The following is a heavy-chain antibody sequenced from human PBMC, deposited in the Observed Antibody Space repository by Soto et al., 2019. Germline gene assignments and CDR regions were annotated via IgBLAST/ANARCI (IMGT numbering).Heavy chain of an antibody. D-gene: IGHD3-3*02. CDR3: ARDAQHLANYGMDV. J-gene: IGHJ6*02. Sequence: QVQLVESRGNVVQPGRSLRLSCAASGFSFSSHGMHWVRQAPGKGLEWVAHLWAGGNIRYYAYSVKGRFTISSDHSKNTLYLQMDSLGAEDTAVYYCARDAQHLANYGMDVWGQGTTVTVSS. CDR1: GFSFSSHG. CDR2: LWAGGNIR. V-gene: IGHV3-33*01.